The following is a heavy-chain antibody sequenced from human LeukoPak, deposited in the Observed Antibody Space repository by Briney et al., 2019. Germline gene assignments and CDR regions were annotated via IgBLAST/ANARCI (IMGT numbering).Heavy chain of an antibody. D-gene: IGHD1-1*01. J-gene: IGHJ6*03. CDR3: ARGPPRGKYYYMDV. CDR2: IGTASDT. Sequence: PGGSLRLSCAASGFTFSSFDMHWVRQPTGQGLEWVSTIGTASDTYYPGSVEGRFTLSRDNAKNSLYLQMNSLTAGGTAVYYCARGPPRGKYYYMDVWGKGTTVTASS. V-gene: IGHV3-13*01. CDR1: GFTFSSFD.